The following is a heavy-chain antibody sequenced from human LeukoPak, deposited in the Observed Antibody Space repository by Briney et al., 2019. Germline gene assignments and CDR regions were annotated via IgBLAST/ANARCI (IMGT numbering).Heavy chain of an antibody. D-gene: IGHD6-19*01. Sequence: GASVKVSSKASGYTFTTYDINRVRQAPGQGRERMGRMNPNSGNPGYAKQFQGRVPMTRNTSISTAYMELSSLRSEDQAVYYCARGRGSGHKETWCDPWGEGALVTVSS. V-gene: IGHV1-8*01. J-gene: IGHJ5*02. CDR2: MNPNSGNP. CDR1: GYTFTTYD. CDR3: ARGRGSGHKETWCDP.